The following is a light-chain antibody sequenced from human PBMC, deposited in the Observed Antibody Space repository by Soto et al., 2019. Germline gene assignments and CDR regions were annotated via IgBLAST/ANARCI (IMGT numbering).Light chain of an antibody. CDR2: AAS. V-gene: IGKV1-39*01. CDR3: QQSYSTPWT. J-gene: IGKJ1*01. Sequence: DIQMTQSPSSLSASVGDRVTITCRASQSIRSYLNWYQQKPGKAPKLLIYAASSLQSGVPSRLSGSGSGTDITLTIRSLQPEDFATYSCQQSYSTPWTVGQGTKVDSK. CDR1: QSIRSY.